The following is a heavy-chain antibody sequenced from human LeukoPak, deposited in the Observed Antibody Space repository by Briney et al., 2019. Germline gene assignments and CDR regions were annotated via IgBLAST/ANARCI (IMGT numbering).Heavy chain of an antibody. D-gene: IGHD4-17*01. J-gene: IGHJ4*02. CDR3: AREFYGDYGIDY. CDR2: INSDGSST. CDR1: GFTFSNYW. V-gene: IGHV3-74*01. Sequence: GGSLRLSCAASGFTFSNYWMHWVRQAPGKGLVWVSHINSDGSSTTYADSVKGRFTISRDNAKNMLYLQMNSLRAEDTAVYYCAREFYGDYGIDYWGQGTLVTVSS.